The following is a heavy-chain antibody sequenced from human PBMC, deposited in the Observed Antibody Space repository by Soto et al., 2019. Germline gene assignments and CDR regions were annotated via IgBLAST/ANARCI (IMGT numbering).Heavy chain of an antibody. V-gene: IGHV3-74*01. CDR3: ARVGRGSDY. CDR1: GFTFSSYW. Sequence: EVPLVESGGGLVQPGGSLRLSCAASGFTFSSYWMHWVRQAPGKGLVWVSHINIDGSTTNYAGSVKGRFTISRDNAKNTLYLQMNSLRDEDTAVYYCARVGRGSDYWGQGTLVTVSS. D-gene: IGHD3-10*01. CDR2: INIDGSTT. J-gene: IGHJ4*02.